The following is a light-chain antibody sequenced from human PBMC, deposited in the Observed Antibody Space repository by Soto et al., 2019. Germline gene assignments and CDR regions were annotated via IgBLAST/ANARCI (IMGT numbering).Light chain of an antibody. Sequence: EIVMTQSPATLSVSPGERATLSCRASQRVSSNLAWYQQKPGQAPRLLIYGASTRATDIPAKFSGSGSGTDFSLTISSLQSEDFALYYCQQYNSWPLTFGGGTKVEIK. CDR3: QQYNSWPLT. CDR1: QRVSSN. J-gene: IGKJ4*01. V-gene: IGKV3-15*01. CDR2: GAS.